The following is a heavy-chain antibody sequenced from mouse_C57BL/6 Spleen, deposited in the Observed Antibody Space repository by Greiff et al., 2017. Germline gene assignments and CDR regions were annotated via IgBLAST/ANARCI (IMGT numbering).Heavy chain of an antibody. CDR3: ARQDGNYLFAY. CDR2: ISSGGSYT. J-gene: IGHJ3*01. Sequence: EVKLMESGGDLVKPGGSLKLSCAASGFTFSSYGMSWVRQTPDKRLEWVATISSGGSYTYYPDSVKGRFTISRDNAKNTLYLQMSSLKSEDTAMYYCARQDGNYLFAYWGQGTLVTVSA. D-gene: IGHD2-1*01. V-gene: IGHV5-6*01. CDR1: GFTFSSYG.